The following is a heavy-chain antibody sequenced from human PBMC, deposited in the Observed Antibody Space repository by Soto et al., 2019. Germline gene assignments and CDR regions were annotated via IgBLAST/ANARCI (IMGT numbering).Heavy chain of an antibody. Sequence: SETLSLTCAGYGGSFSGYSWTWIRQPPGTGLEWIGEINHSGSTNYNPSLKSRVTISVDTSKNQFSLKLTSVTAADTAVYYCARDKITGLLDYRSQGTLVTVSA. V-gene: IGHV4-34*01. CDR3: ARDKITGLLDY. CDR1: GGSFSGYS. CDR2: INHSGST. J-gene: IGHJ4*02. D-gene: IGHD2-8*02.